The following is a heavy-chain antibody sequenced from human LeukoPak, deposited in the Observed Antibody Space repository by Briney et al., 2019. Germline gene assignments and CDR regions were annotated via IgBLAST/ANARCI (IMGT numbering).Heavy chain of an antibody. CDR3: ADSSIYVY. D-gene: IGHD6-6*01. CDR1: GFTFSSYG. V-gene: IGHV3-30*03. Sequence: GGSLRLSCAASGFTFSSYGMHWVRQAPGKGLEWVAVISYDGSNKYYADSVKGRFTISRDNAKNSLYLQMNSLRAEDTAVYYCADSSIYVYWGQGTLVTVSS. J-gene: IGHJ4*02. CDR2: ISYDGSNK.